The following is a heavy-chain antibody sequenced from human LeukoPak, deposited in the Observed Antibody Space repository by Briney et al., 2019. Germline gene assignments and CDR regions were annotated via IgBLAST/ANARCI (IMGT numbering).Heavy chain of an antibody. V-gene: IGHV1-46*01. Sequence: ASVKVSCKASGYTFTSYYMHWVRQAPGQGLEWMGIINPSGGSTSYAQKFQGRVTMTRDMSTSTVYMELSSLRSEDTAVYYCAGGDIVVVTAIPGGSQGDAFDIWGQGTMVTVSS. CDR2: INPSGGST. CDR3: AGGDIVVVTAIPGGSQGDAFDI. CDR1: GYTFTSYY. D-gene: IGHD2-21*02. J-gene: IGHJ3*02.